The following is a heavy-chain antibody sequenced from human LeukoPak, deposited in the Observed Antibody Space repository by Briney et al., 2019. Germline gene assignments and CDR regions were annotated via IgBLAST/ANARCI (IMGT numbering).Heavy chain of an antibody. Sequence: GGSLRLSCAASGFTFSSYSMNWVRQASGKGLEWVSSISSSSSYIYYADSVKGRFTISRDNAKNSLYLQMNSLRAEDTAVYYCARDYTVVTHDYWGQGTLVTVSS. CDR2: ISSSSSYI. CDR3: ARDYTVVTHDY. V-gene: IGHV3-21*01. CDR1: GFTFSSYS. J-gene: IGHJ4*02. D-gene: IGHD4-23*01.